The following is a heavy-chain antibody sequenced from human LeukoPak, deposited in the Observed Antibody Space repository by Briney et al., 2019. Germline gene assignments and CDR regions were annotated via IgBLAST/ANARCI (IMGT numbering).Heavy chain of an antibody. CDR2: IDPSDSYT. J-gene: IGHJ4*02. CDR1: GYSFTSYW. V-gene: IGHV5-10-1*01. Sequence: KVSCKASGYSFTSYWISWVRQMPGKGLEWMGRIDPSDSYTNYSPSFQGHVTISADKSISTAYLQWSSLKASDTAMYYCARQHIVVDYYWGQGTLVTVSS. D-gene: IGHD2-2*01. CDR3: ARQHIVVDYY.